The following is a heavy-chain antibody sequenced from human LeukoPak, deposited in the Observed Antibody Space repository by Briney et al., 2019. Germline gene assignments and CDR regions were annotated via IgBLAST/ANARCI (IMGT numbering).Heavy chain of an antibody. V-gene: IGHV3-23*01. J-gene: IGHJ4*02. CDR1: GITLSNYG. CDR2: LSGSGGGT. D-gene: IGHD3-10*01. Sequence: GGSLRLSCAVSGITLSNYGMSWVRQAPGKGLEWVAGLSGSGGGTNYADSVQGRFTISRDNPKNTLYLQMNSPRAEDTAVYFCAKRGVVIRVFLVGFHKEAYYFDSWGQGTLVTVS. CDR3: AKRGVVIRVFLVGFHKEAYYFDS.